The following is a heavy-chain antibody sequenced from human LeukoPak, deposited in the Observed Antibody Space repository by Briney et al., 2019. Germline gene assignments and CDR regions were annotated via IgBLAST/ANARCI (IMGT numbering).Heavy chain of an antibody. CDR3: ARGASGDFWSGYYFGYYYYYMDV. Sequence: ASVKVSCKASGYTFSNYDINWVRQATGQGLEWMGWMNPNSGNTGYAQKFQGRVTITRNTSISTAYMELSSLRSEDTAVYYCARGASGDFWSGYYFGYYYYYMDVWGKGTTVTVSS. CDR1: GYTFSNYD. CDR2: MNPNSGNT. V-gene: IGHV1-8*01. J-gene: IGHJ6*03. D-gene: IGHD3-3*01.